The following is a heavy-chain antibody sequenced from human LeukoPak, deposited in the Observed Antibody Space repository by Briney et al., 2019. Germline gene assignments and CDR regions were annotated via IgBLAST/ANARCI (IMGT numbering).Heavy chain of an antibody. CDR3: ATSPVGLRYFDWPMGYDY. Sequence: GGSLRLSCAASGFTFSSYSMNWVRQAPGKGLEWVSSISSSSSYIYYADSVKGRFTISRDNAKNSLYLQMNSLRAEDTAVYYCATSPVGLRYFDWPMGYDYRGQGTLVTVSS. V-gene: IGHV3-21*01. D-gene: IGHD3-9*01. J-gene: IGHJ4*02. CDR2: ISSSSSYI. CDR1: GFTFSSYS.